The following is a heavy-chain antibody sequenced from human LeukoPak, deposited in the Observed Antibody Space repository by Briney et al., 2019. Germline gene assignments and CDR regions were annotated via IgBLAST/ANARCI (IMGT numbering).Heavy chain of an antibody. CDR3: ARDGDAGAFDI. D-gene: IGHD7-27*01. J-gene: IGHJ3*02. CDR1: GYSFTDHY. Sequence: ASVKVSCKASGYSFTDHYLHWLRQAPGQGLEWMGWIHPNSGDTNYAQKFQGRVTMTRDTSISTAYMELSRLRSDDTAVYYCARDGDAGAFDIWGQGTMVTVSS. V-gene: IGHV1-2*02. CDR2: IHPNSGDT.